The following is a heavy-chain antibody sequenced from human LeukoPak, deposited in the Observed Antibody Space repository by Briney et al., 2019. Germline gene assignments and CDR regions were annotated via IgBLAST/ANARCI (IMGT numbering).Heavy chain of an antibody. D-gene: IGHD3-3*01. CDR1: GGSVNSGAYY. J-gene: IGHJ3*02. CDR2: IFFTGRT. Sequence: PSQTLSLTCTVSGGSVNSGAYYWSWIRQFPGKGLEWIGQIFFTGRTDYNPSLKSRLAISIDTSRDQFSLELSSVSAADTAVYYCARLLPEWFSFRGAGGAFDIWGQGTMVTVSS. CDR3: ARLLPEWFSFRGAGGAFDI. V-gene: IGHV4-31*03.